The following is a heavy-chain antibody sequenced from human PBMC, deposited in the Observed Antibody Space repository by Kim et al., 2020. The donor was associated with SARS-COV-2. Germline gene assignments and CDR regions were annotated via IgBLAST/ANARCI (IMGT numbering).Heavy chain of an antibody. J-gene: IGHJ4*02. V-gene: IGHV3-43*02. CDR1: GFTVARSV. CDR3: SKASGWLPTY. CDR2: GSGDGGTT. Sequence: GGSLRLSCAASGFTVARSVMHWFRQASGKCLQWFALGSGDGGTTYYADSVKGRFTISRDNSKDSLYLQMNSLRTDDTAFYYCSKASGWLPTYWGQGTLVTVSS. D-gene: IGHD6-19*01.